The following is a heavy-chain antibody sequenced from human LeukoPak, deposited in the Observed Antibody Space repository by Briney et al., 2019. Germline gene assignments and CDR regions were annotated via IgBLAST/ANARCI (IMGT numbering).Heavy chain of an antibody. CDR2: IYYSGST. CDR3: ARLDIVVVPAAGY. D-gene: IGHD2-2*01. J-gene: IGHJ4*02. V-gene: IGHV4-39*01. Sequence: PSETLSLTCTVSGGSISSSSYYWGWNRQPPGKGLEWIGSIYYSGSTYYNPSLKSRVTISVDTSKNQFSLKLSSVTAADTAVYYCARLDIVVVPAAGYWGQGTLVTVSS. CDR1: GGSISSSSYY.